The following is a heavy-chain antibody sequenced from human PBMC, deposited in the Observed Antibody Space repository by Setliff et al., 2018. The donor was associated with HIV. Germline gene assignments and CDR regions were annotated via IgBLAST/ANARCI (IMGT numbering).Heavy chain of an antibody. D-gene: IGHD3-10*01. CDR3: ARVPRFGEILDVYSKYMDV. J-gene: IGHJ6*03. CDR2: IYYSGKT. V-gene: IGHV4-31*03. CDR1: GGSISSAGYY. Sequence: SETLSLTCTVSGGSISSAGYYWSWIRQRPGKGLEWIGCIYYSGKTFYSPALKNRLAISIDTSENQFSLTVSAMTVADTHVYYCARVPRFGEILDVYSKYMDVWGKGTTVTVSS.